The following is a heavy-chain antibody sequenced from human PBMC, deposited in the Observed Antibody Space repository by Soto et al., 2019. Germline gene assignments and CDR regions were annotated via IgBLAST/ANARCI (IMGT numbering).Heavy chain of an antibody. Sequence: NPSETLSLTCAVYGGSFSGYYWSWIRQPPGKGLEWIGEINHSGSTNYNPSLKSRVTISVDTSKNQFSLKLSSVTAADTAVYYCASSCRGGSCHTRGKFDYWGQGTLVTVSS. V-gene: IGHV4-34*01. CDR2: INHSGST. J-gene: IGHJ4*02. CDR3: ASSCRGGSCHTRGKFDY. D-gene: IGHD2-15*01. CDR1: GGSFSGYY.